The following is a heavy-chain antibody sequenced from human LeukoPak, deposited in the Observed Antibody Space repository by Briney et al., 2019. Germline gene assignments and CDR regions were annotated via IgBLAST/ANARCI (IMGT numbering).Heavy chain of an antibody. J-gene: IGHJ4*02. CDR1: GFKFDDYG. D-gene: IGHD2-2*03. CDR3: AKDLGYCSSTSCYRFDY. V-gene: IGHV3-20*04. CDR2: INWNGGST. Sequence: GGSLRLSCAASGFKFDDYGMSWVRQAPGKGLEWVSSINWNGGSTGYADSVKGRFTISRDNSKNTLYLQMNSLRAEDTAVYYCAKDLGYCSSTSCYRFDYWGQGTLVTVSS.